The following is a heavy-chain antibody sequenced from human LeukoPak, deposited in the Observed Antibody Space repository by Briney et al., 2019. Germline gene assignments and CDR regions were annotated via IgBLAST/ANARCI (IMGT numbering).Heavy chain of an antibody. Sequence: ASVKVSCKASGYTFSEYGVSWVRQAPGQGPEWMGWISAYNGNTKYAQKLQGRVTLTTDTSTNTAYMELTNLRSDGTAVYYCAREGLSIIIFYLDYWGQGTLVTVSS. D-gene: IGHD3-10*01. J-gene: IGHJ4*02. CDR1: GYTFSEYG. CDR2: ISAYNGNT. V-gene: IGHV1-18*01. CDR3: AREGLSIIIFYLDY.